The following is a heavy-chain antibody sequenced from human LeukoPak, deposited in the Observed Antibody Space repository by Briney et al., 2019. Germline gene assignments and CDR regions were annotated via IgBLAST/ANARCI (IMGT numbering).Heavy chain of an antibody. V-gene: IGHV4-31*03. CDR2: IYYSGST. CDR1: GGSISSGGYY. D-gene: IGHD3-22*01. Sequence: SSETLSLTCTVSGGSISSGGYYWSWIRQHPGKGLEWIGYIYYSGSTYYNPSLKSRVTISVDTSKNQFSLKLSSVTAADTAVYYCARIQTRSGSYHYYFDYWGQGSLVTVSS. J-gene: IGHJ4*02. CDR3: ARIQTRSGSYHYYFDY.